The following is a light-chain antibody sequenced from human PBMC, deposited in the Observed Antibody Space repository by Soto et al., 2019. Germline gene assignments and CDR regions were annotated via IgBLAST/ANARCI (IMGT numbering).Light chain of an antibody. CDR2: GSS. V-gene: IGKV3-20*01. J-gene: IGKJ2*01. Sequence: EIVLTQSPGTLSLSPGERATLSCRASQSVSSSYFAWYQQKPGQAHRLLIYGSSSRATGVPDRFSGSGSGTDFTLTISRLEPEDFAVYACQQYGRSTPSYTFGQGTKLEIK. CDR1: QSVSSSY. CDR3: QQYGRSTPSYT.